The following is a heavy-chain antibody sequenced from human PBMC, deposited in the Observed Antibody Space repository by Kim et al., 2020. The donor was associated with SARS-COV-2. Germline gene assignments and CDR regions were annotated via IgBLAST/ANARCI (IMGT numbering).Heavy chain of an antibody. J-gene: IGHJ4*02. D-gene: IGHD3-22*01. V-gene: IGHV3-33*01. Sequence: YGDSVKSRFTISRDNSQNTLYLQMNSLRAEDTAGYYCARDFGDDSSGQDYWGQGTLVIVSS. CDR3: ARDFGDDSSGQDY.